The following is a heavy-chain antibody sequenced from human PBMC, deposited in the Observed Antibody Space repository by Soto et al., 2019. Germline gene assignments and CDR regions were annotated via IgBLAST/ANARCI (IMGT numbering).Heavy chain of an antibody. CDR3: ASRTGRNYYGMDV. V-gene: IGHV4-59*01. CDR1: GDSINAYY. CDR2: AYYSGTT. J-gene: IGHJ6*02. Sequence: QVQLQELGPGLLKPSETLSLTCTVSGDSINAYYWNWIRQPPWKGLEWIGYAYYSGTTNYNPSLKSRVTISVDTSKKQFSLKLSSVTAADSAIYYCASRTGRNYYGMDVWGQGTTVIVSS. D-gene: IGHD7-27*01.